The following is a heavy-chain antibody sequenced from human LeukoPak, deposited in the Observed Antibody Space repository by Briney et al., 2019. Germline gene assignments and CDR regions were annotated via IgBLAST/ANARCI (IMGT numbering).Heavy chain of an antibody. CDR3: ARSVEGYCRGGSCYYYSYYMDV. J-gene: IGHJ6*03. CDR1: GGSISSYY. V-gene: IGHV4-59*01. CDR2: IYYSGST. D-gene: IGHD2-15*01. Sequence: SETLSLTCTVSGGSISSYYWSWIRQPPGKGLEWIGYIYYSGSTNYNPSLKSRVTISVDTSKNQFSLKLSSVTAADTAVYYCARSVEGYCRGGSCYYYSYYMDVWGKVTTVTVSS.